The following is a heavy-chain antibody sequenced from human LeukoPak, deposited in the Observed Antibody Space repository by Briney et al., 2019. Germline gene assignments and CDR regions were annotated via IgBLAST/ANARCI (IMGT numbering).Heavy chain of an antibody. Sequence: GGSLRLSCAASGFTFSSYSMNWVRQAPGKGLEWVSSISSSSSYIYYADSVKGRFTISRDNAKNSLYLQMNSLRAEDTAVYYCARVYGYRAAYSETENFDYWGQGTLVTVSS. J-gene: IGHJ4*02. V-gene: IGHV3-21*01. CDR3: ARVYGYRAAYSETENFDY. D-gene: IGHD5-18*01. CDR1: GFTFSSYS. CDR2: ISSSSSYI.